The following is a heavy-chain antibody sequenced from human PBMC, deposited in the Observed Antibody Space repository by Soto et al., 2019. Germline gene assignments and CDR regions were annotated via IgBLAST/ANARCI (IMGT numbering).Heavy chain of an antibody. D-gene: IGHD5-18*01. CDR2: ITGAGDGT. CDR1: GFTIENSV. V-gene: IGHV3-74*01. Sequence: GGSLRLSCVASGFTIENSVMHWVRQTPGKGLMSVSRITGAGDGTLYADSVQGRFTISRDNAKNTVYLHMTGLRVEETAVYYCARAQKWRQLSLNVFDLWGQGTTVTVSS. J-gene: IGHJ3*01. CDR3: ARAQKWRQLSLNVFDL.